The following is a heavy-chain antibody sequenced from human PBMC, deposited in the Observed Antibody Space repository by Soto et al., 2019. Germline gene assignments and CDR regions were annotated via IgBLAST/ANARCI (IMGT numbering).Heavy chain of an antibody. Sequence: GGSLRLSCAASGFTFSSYAMSWVRQAPGKWLEWVSAISGSGDSTYYADSVKGRFTISRDNSKNTLYLQMNSLRAEDTAVYYCAKTTENWNYLSYFDYWGQGTLVTVSS. J-gene: IGHJ4*02. V-gene: IGHV3-23*01. D-gene: IGHD1-7*01. CDR1: GFTFSSYA. CDR2: ISGSGDST. CDR3: AKTTENWNYLSYFDY.